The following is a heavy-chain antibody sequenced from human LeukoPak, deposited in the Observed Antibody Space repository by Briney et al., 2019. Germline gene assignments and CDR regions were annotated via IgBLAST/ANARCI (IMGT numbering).Heavy chain of an antibody. CDR3: ARLNYYGFDY. CDR1: GFTFSSYG. D-gene: IGHD1-26*01. J-gene: IGHJ4*02. CDR2: IYYSGST. Sequence: GTLRLSCAASGFTFSSYGMSWVRQPPGKGLEWIATIYYSGSTYYNASLKSRITIAVDTSKSQFSLKLSSVTAADTAVYYCARLNYYGFDYWGQGTLVTFSS. V-gene: IGHV4-39*01.